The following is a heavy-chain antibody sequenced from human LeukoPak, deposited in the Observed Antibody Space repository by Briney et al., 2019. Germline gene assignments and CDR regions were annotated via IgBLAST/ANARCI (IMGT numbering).Heavy chain of an antibody. V-gene: IGHV3-30*02. Sequence: GGSLRLSCAASGFTFSSYGMHWVRQAPGKGLERVAFIRYDGSNKYYADSVKGRFTISRDNSKNTLYLQMNSLRAEDTAVYYCAKDQVPADPFDYWGQGTLVTVSS. D-gene: IGHD2-2*01. CDR3: AKDQVPADPFDY. CDR2: IRYDGSNK. J-gene: IGHJ4*02. CDR1: GFTFSSYG.